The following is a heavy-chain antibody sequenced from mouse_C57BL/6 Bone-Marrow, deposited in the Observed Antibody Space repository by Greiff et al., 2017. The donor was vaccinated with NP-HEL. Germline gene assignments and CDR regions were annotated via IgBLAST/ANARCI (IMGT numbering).Heavy chain of an antibody. Sequence: VQLVESGPGLVQPSQSLSITCTVSGFSLTSYGVHWVRQSPGKGLEWLGVIWRGGSTDYNAAFMSRLSITKDNSKSQVFFKMNSLQADDTAIYYCAKNCDSTVVATDWYFDVWGTGTTVTVSS. CDR2: IWRGGST. CDR1: GFSLTSYG. J-gene: IGHJ1*03. CDR3: AKNCDSTVVATDWYFDV. V-gene: IGHV2-5*01. D-gene: IGHD1-1*01.